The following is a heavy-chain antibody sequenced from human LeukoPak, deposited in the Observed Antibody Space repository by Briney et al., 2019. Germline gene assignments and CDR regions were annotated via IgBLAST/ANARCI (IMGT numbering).Heavy chain of an antibody. J-gene: IGHJ6*03. V-gene: IGHV4-34*01. CDR3: ARGRGGGNRPYYYYYYMDV. D-gene: IGHD3-16*01. Sequence: PSETLSLTCAVYGGSFSGYYWSWIRQPPGKGLEWIGEINHSGSTNYNPSLKSRVTISVDTSKNQFSLKLSSVTAADTAVYYGARGRGGGNRPYYYYYYMDVWGKGTTVTVSS. CDR1: GGSFSGYY. CDR2: INHSGST.